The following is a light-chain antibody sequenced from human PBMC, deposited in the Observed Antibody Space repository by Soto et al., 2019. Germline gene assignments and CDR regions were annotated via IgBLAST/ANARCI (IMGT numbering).Light chain of an antibody. Sequence: LTQPPSASGTPGQRVTISCSGSSSNIGSNYVYWYQQLPGTAPKLLIYRNNQRPSGVPDRFSGSKSGTSASLAISGLRSEDEADYYCAAWDDSLSGSGHVFGTVTKVTVL. CDR2: RNN. CDR1: SSNIGSNY. J-gene: IGLJ1*01. V-gene: IGLV1-47*01. CDR3: AAWDDSLSGSGHV.